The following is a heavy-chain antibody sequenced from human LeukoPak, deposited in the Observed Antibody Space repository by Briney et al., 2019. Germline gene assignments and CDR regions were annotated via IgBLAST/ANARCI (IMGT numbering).Heavy chain of an antibody. CDR3: ARDKDTSSSAPSY. D-gene: IGHD2-2*01. CDR2: ISSSGSTI. CDR1: GFTFSSYE. V-gene: IGHV3-48*03. Sequence: SGGSLRLSCAASGFTFSSYEMNWVRQAPEKGLEWVSYISSSGSTISYADSVKGRFTISRDNAKNSLYLQMDSLRAEDTAVYYCARDKDTSSSAPSYWGQGTLVTVSS. J-gene: IGHJ4*02.